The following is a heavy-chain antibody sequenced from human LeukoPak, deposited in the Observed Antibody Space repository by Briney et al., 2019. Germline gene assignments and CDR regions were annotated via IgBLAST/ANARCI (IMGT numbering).Heavy chain of an antibody. J-gene: IGHJ4*02. V-gene: IGHV4-39*01. CDR1: GGSISSSSYY. CDR3: ARQWGGSFTPFGY. D-gene: IGHD1-26*01. CDR2: IYYSGST. Sequence: SETLSLTCTVSGGSISSSSYYWGWIRQPPGKGLEWIGNIYYSGSTHYNPSLKSRITMSVDTPKNQFSLKLSSVTAADTAVYYCARQWGGSFTPFGYWGQGTLVTVSS.